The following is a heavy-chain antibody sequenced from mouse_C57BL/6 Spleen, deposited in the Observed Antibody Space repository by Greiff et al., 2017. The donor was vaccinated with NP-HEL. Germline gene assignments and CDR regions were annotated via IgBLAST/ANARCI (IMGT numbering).Heavy chain of an antibody. CDR3: ARDYYGSSYEGYFDV. CDR1: GFTFSSYG. J-gene: IGHJ1*03. Sequence: EVQVVESGGDLVKPGGSLKLSCAASGFTFSSYGMSWVRQTPDKRLAWVATISSGGSYTYYPDSVKGRFTISRDNAKNTLYLQMSSLKSEDTAMYYCARDYYGSSYEGYFDVWGTGTTVTVSS. CDR2: ISSGGSYT. D-gene: IGHD1-1*01. V-gene: IGHV5-6*01.